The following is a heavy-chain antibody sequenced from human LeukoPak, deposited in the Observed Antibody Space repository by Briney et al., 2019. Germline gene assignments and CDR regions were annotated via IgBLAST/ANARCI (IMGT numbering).Heavy chain of an antibody. J-gene: IGHJ4*02. V-gene: IGHV3-48*04. CDR3: ARASWELLLSELL. D-gene: IGHD1-26*01. CDR2: ISSSSSTI. Sequence: PGGSLRLSCAASGFTFGSYSMNWVRQAPGKGLEWVSYISSSSSTIYYADSVKGRFTISRDNAKNSLYLQMNSLRAEDTAVYYCARASWELLLSELLWGQGTLVTVSS. CDR1: GFTFGSYS.